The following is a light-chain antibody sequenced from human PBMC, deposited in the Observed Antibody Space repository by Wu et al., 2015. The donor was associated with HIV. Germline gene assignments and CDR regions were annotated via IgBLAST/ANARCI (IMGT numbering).Light chain of an antibody. J-gene: IGKJ4*01. CDR1: QSVSRF. CDR2: DTS. V-gene: IGKV3-11*01. CDR3: QQRSNWLSLT. Sequence: EIVLTQSPATLSLSPGERATLSCRASQSVSRFLAWYQHKPGQAPRVVIYDTSNRAAGIPARFSGSGSGTDFTLTISSLEPEDFAVYYCQQRSNWLSLTFGGGTKVEIK.